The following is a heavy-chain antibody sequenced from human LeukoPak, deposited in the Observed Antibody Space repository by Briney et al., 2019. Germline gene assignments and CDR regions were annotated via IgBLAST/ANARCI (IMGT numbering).Heavy chain of an antibody. Sequence: SQTLSLTCTVSGGSISSGGYYWSWIRQPPGKGLEWIGYIYYSGSTNYNPSLKSRVTISVDTSKNQFSLKLSSVTAADTAVYYCARAGYCSSTSCYSGWFDPWGQGTLVTVSS. CDR1: GGSISSGGYY. J-gene: IGHJ5*02. D-gene: IGHD2-2*02. CDR2: IYYSGST. V-gene: IGHV4-61*08. CDR3: ARAGYCSSTSCYSGWFDP.